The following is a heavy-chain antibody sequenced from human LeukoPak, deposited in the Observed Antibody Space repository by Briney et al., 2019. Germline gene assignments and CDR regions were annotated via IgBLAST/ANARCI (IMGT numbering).Heavy chain of an antibody. CDR2: INYDGSST. D-gene: IGHD5-18*01. CDR3: ARRGYSYGTDY. J-gene: IGHJ4*02. Sequence: PGGSLRLSCAASGFTFSSYWMHWVRQAPGKGLMWVSRINYDGSSTSYADSVKGRFTISRDNSKNTLYLQMNSLRAEDTAVYYCARRGYSYGTDYWGQGTLVTVSS. CDR1: GFTFSSYW. V-gene: IGHV3-74*01.